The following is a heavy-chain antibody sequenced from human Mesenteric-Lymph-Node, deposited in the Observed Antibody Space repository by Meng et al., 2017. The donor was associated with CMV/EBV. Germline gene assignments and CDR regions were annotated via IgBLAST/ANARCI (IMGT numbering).Heavy chain of an antibody. V-gene: IGHV1-69*05. CDR3: ARGWELAGVDY. CDR1: GYTFTSYG. D-gene: IGHD1-26*01. J-gene: IGHJ4*02. Sequence: SVKVSCKTSGYTFTSYGISWVRQAPGQGLEWMGGIIPIFGIANYAQKFQGRVTITTDESTSTAYMELSSLRSEDTAVYYCARGWELAGVDYWGQGTLVTVSS. CDR2: IIPIFGIA.